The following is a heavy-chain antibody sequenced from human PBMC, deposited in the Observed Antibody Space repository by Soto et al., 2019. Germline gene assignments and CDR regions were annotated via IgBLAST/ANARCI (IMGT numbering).Heavy chain of an antibody. CDR3: ARDGYNSGFDY. D-gene: IGHD5-12*01. J-gene: IGHJ4*02. CDR2: ISYDGSNK. Sequence: QVQLVESGGGVVQPGRSLRLSCAASGFTFSSYAMHWVRQAPGKGLEWVAVISYDGSNKYYADSVKGRFTISRDNSKNTLYLQMNSLRAEDTAVYYCARDGYNSGFDYWGQGTLVTVSS. CDR1: GFTFSSYA. V-gene: IGHV3-30-3*01.